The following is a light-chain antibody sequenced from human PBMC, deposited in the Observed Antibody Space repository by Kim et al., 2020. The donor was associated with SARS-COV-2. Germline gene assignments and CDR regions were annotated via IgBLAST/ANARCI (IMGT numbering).Light chain of an antibody. CDR1: SSDVGGYND. J-gene: IGLJ3*02. V-gene: IGLV2-11*01. CDR3: CSYAGSYTFEV. CDR2: DVS. Sequence: QSVTVSCTGTSSDVGGYNDVSWYQQHPGKAPKLMIYDVSKRPSGVPDRFSGSKSGNAAYLTISGLQAEDEADYYCCSYAGSYTFEVFGGGTQLTVL.